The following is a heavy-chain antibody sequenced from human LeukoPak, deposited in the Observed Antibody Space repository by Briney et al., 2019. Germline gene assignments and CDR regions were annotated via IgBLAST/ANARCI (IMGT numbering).Heavy chain of an antibody. D-gene: IGHD2-2*01. CDR1: GFTFSSYA. Sequence: PGGSLRLSCAVSGFTFSSYAISWVRQAPGTGLQWVSAISGSGYDTYYADSVKGRFTISRDNSKSTLYLQMDSLRAEDTAVYYCARDAYCTSASCRRDFDSWGQATVVTVSS. CDR3: ARDAYCTSASCRRDFDS. J-gene: IGHJ4*02. V-gene: IGHV3-23*01. CDR2: ISGSGYDT.